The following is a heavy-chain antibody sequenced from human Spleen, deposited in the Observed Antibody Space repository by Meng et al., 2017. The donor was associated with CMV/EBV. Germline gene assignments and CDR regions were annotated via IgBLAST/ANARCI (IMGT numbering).Heavy chain of an antibody. CDR2: IYGGGSST. CDR3: AKALVEGFWSGSLGY. CDR1: GFTFSSYA. D-gene: IGHD3-3*01. Sequence: GESLKISCAASGFTFSSYAMSWVRQAPGKGLEWVSVIYGGGSSTYFADSVKGRFTISRDNSKNTLYLQMNSLRAEDTAVYYCAKALVEGFWSGSLGYWGQGTLVTVSS. J-gene: IGHJ4*02. V-gene: IGHV3-23*03.